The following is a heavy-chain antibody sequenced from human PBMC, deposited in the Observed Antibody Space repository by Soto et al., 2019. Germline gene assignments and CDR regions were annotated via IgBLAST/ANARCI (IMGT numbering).Heavy chain of an antibody. Sequence: GGSLRLSCAASGFTFSSYSMNWVRQAPGKGLEWVSSISSSSSYIYYADSVKGRFTISRDNAKSSLYPQMNSLRAEDTAVYYCARARGEMATIRTRYFDYWGQGTLVTVSS. J-gene: IGHJ4*02. CDR1: GFTFSSYS. D-gene: IGHD5-12*01. V-gene: IGHV3-21*01. CDR3: ARARGEMATIRTRYFDY. CDR2: ISSSSSYI.